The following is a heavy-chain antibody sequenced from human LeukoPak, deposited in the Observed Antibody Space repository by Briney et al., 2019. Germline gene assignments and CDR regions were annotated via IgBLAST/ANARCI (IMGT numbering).Heavy chain of an antibody. CDR2: ISSSGSTI. CDR3: ARVWGHCSGGTCYSIPFDY. J-gene: IGHJ4*02. CDR1: GFTFSDYY. V-gene: IGHV3-11*04. D-gene: IGHD2-15*01. Sequence: PGGSLRLSCAASGFTFSDYYMSWIRQAPGKGLEWVSYISSSGSTIYYADSVKGRFTISRDNAKNSLYLQMNSLRAEDTAVYYCARVWGHCSGGTCYSIPFDYWGQGTLVTVSS.